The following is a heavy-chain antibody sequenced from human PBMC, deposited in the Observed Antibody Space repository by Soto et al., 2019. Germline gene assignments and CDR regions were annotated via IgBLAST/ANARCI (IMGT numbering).Heavy chain of an antibody. V-gene: IGHV3-11*06. D-gene: IGHD6-13*01. Sequence: GGSLRLSCAASGFTFSDYYMSWIRQAPGKGLEWVSYIVSSSAYTNYADSVKGRFTISRDNAKNSLYLEMNSLRAEDTAVYYWARLRASSWYMGGYLDYWGQGTLVTVSS. CDR1: GFTFSDYY. J-gene: IGHJ4*02. CDR3: ARLRASSWYMGGYLDY. CDR2: IVSSSAYT.